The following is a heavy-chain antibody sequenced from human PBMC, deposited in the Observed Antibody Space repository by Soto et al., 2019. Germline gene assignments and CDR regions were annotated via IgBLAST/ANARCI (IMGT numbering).Heavy chain of an antibody. CDR1: GYTFTGYY. V-gene: IGHV1-2*04. Sequence: GASVKVSCKASGYTFTGYYMHWVRQAPGQGLEWMGWINPNSGGTNYAQKFQGWVTMTRDTSISTAYMELSRLRSDDTAVYYCARAAFVCISTSCSTVNWFDPWGQGTLVTVSS. CDR3: ARAAFVCISTSCSTVNWFDP. J-gene: IGHJ5*02. CDR2: INPNSGGT. D-gene: IGHD2-2*01.